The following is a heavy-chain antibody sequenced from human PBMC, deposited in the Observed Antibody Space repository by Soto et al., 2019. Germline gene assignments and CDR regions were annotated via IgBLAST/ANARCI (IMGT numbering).Heavy chain of an antibody. CDR2: IYHSGSA. V-gene: IGHV4-4*02. CDR1: GQYIKSNFW. CDR3: ARVRWTVAGPGHFDY. D-gene: IGHD6-19*01. J-gene: IGHJ4*02. Sequence: SETLSLTCLVSGQYIKSNFWWAWVRQSPGKGLEWIGEIYHSGSAIYTPSLKNRVTLSLDGSKNEFSLKMDSVTAADTAIYYCARVRWTVAGPGHFDYWGQGTLVTVSS.